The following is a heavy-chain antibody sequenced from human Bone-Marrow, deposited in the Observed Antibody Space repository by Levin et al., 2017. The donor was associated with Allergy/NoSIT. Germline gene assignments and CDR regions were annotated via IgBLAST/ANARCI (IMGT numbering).Heavy chain of an antibody. D-gene: IGHD2-8*02. Sequence: GGSLRLSCAASGFTFSKYEMNWVRQAPGKGLEWVSFISRSGDAIHYADSVKGRFSISRDNAKNSLYLQMNSLRAEDTAVYYCARPLVAYSIVAFDIWGQGTMVTVSS. CDR1: GFTFSKYE. V-gene: IGHV3-48*03. CDR2: ISRSGDAI. CDR3: ARPLVAYSIVAFDI. J-gene: IGHJ3*02.